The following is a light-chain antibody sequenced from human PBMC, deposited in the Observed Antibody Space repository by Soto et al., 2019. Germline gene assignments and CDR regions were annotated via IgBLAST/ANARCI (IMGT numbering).Light chain of an antibody. V-gene: IGLV2-8*01. CDR3: SSYGGGDTFHVI. CDR2: DVS. J-gene: IGLJ2*01. CDR1: SSDVGAYNY. Sequence: QFALTQPPSASGSPGQSVTISCTGTSSDVGAYNYVSWYQQYTCKAPKLMIYDVSKRPSGVPDRFSGSKSGNTASLTVSGLRADDEAVYYCSSYGGGDTFHVIFGGGTKLTVL.